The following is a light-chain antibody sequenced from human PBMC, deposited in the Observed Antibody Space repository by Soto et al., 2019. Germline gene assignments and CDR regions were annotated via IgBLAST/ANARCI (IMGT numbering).Light chain of an antibody. J-gene: IGLJ3*02. CDR3: AAWDDSLNAWV. Sequence: QAVVTQAPSASGTPGQRVTISCSGSSSNIGSNTVNWYQQLPGTAPKLLIYRNNQRPSGVPDRFSGSKSGTSASLAIGGLQSEDEADYYCAAWDDSLNAWVFGGGTQLTVL. CDR2: RNN. V-gene: IGLV1-44*01. CDR1: SSNIGSNT.